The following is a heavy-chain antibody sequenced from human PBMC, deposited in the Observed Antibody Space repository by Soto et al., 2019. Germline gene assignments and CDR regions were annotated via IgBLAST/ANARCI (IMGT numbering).Heavy chain of an antibody. V-gene: IGHV3-30*18. J-gene: IGHJ4*02. Sequence: QVQLVESGGGVVQPGTSLRLSCTAFGFTFSSYGMHWVRQAPGKGLEWVAVISYDGSNKYYADSVKGRFTISRDDSKNTLDLQMSSLRAEDPAVYYCAKAQDSGYYIRTEFDYWGQGTLVTVSS. D-gene: IGHD5-12*01. CDR1: GFTFSSYG. CDR2: ISYDGSNK. CDR3: AKAQDSGYYIRTEFDY.